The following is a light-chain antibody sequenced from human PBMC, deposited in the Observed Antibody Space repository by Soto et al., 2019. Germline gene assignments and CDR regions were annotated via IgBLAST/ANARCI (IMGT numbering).Light chain of an antibody. CDR2: DAS. Sequence: DIQMTQSPATLFASVGDTVTITCRDSQSLGRSLAWYQQKPGKAPKVLISDASNLESGAPSRFGGSGSGTEFTLTITSLQPDDFATYYCQQYVSYSPWTFGRGTKVEMK. V-gene: IGKV1-5*01. J-gene: IGKJ1*01. CDR3: QQYVSYSPWT. CDR1: QSLGRS.